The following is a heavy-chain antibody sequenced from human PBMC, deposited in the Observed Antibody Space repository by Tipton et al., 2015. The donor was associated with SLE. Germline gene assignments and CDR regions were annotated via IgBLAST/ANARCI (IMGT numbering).Heavy chain of an antibody. CDR2: ISYDGSNK. D-gene: IGHD3-10*01. Sequence: SLRLSCAASGFTFSSYGMHWVRQAPGKGLEWVAVISYDGSNKYYADSVKGRFTISRDNSKNTLYLQMDSLRAEDTAVYYCAKEGGSGSFDSWGQGTLVTVSS. CDR1: GFTFSSYG. J-gene: IGHJ4*02. CDR3: AKEGGSGSFDS. V-gene: IGHV3-30*18.